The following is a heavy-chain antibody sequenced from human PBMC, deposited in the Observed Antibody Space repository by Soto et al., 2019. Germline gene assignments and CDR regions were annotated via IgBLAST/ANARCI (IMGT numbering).Heavy chain of an antibody. CDR2: IYYSGST. V-gene: IGHV4-39*01. J-gene: IGHJ4*02. CDR1: GGSISSSSYY. D-gene: IGHD3-22*01. CDR3: ARLVYDSSGYRPG. Sequence: QLQLQESGPGLVKPSETLSLTCTVSGGSISSSSYYWGWIRQPPGKGLEWIGSIYYSGSTYYNPSLKSRVTISVDTSTNQFPLRLRSVTAADTAVYYCARLVYDSSGYRPGWGQGTLVTVSS.